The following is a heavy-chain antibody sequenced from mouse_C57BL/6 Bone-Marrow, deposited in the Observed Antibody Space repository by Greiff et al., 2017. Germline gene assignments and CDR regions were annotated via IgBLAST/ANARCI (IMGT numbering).Heavy chain of an antibody. Sequence: QVQLQQPGAELVKPGASVKLSCKASGYTFTSYWMQWVKQRPGQGLEWIGEIDPSDSYTNYNQKFKGKATLTVDPSSSTAYMQLSSLTSEDSAVYYCARCYYGSPWYFDVWGTGTTVTVSS. CDR2: IDPSDSYT. J-gene: IGHJ1*03. CDR3: ARCYYGSPWYFDV. D-gene: IGHD1-1*01. V-gene: IGHV1-50*01. CDR1: GYTFTSYW.